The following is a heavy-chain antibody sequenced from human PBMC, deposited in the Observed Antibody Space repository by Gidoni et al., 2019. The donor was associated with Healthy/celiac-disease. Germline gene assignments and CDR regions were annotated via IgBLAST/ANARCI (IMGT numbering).Heavy chain of an antibody. D-gene: IGHD4-17*01. Sequence: EVQLVESGGGLVKPGGSLRLSCAASGFTFSSYSMNWVRQAPGKGLEWVSSSSSSSSYIYYADSVKGRFTISRDNAKNSLYLQMNSLRAEDTAVYYCARDPETTVTTGDWFDPWGQGTLVTVSS. J-gene: IGHJ5*02. CDR3: ARDPETTVTTGDWFDP. CDR1: GFTFSSYS. V-gene: IGHV3-21*01. CDR2: SSSSSSYI.